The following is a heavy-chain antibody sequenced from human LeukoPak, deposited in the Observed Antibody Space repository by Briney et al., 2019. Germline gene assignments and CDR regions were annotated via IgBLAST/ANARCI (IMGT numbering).Heavy chain of an antibody. D-gene: IGHD3-22*01. Sequence: ASVKVSCKASGYTFTSYDINWVRQATGQGLEWMGWLNPHSGNTGYAQKFQGRVTMTTNTSISTAYMELSSLRSEDTAVYYCARGRWLSTIDYWGRGTLVTVSS. V-gene: IGHV1-8*01. CDR3: ARGRWLSTIDY. CDR1: GYTFTSYD. J-gene: IGHJ4*02. CDR2: LNPHSGNT.